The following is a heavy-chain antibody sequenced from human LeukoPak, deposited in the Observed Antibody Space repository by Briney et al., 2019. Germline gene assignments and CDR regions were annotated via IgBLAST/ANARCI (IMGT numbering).Heavy chain of an antibody. CDR3: ARAAAGTGGYYDY. V-gene: IGHV4-31*03. D-gene: IGHD6-13*01. CDR1: GGSISSGGYY. CDR2: IYYSGST. Sequence: PSQTLSLTCTVSGGSISSGGYYWSWIRQHPGKGLEWIGYIYYSGSTYYNPSLKGRVTISVDTSKNQFSLKLSSVTAADTAVYYCARAAAGTGGYYDYWGQGTLVTVSS. J-gene: IGHJ4*02.